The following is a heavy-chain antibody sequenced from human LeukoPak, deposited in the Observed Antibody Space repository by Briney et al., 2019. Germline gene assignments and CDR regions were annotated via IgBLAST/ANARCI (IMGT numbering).Heavy chain of an antibody. D-gene: IGHD4-23*01. CDR2: VNHSGST. CDR3: ARSDYGGNSRPPSTFDY. J-gene: IGHJ4*02. Sequence: SETLSLTCAVYGGSFSGYYWSWIRQPPGKGREWIGEVNHSGSTNYNPSLKGRVTISVDTSKNQFSLKLSSVTAADTAVYYCARSDYGGNSRPPSTFDYWGQGTLVTVSS. V-gene: IGHV4-34*01. CDR1: GGSFSGYY.